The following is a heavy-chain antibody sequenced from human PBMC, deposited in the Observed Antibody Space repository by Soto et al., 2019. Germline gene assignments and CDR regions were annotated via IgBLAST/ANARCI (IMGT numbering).Heavy chain of an antibody. V-gene: IGHV4-59*01. Sequence: SETLSLACTVSGGSISRYYWRWVRQPPGKGLEWIGYIYYSGSTNYNPSLKSRVTISVDTSKNQFSLKLSSVTAADTAVYCCARDRSEWDPDYYYYGMDVWGTGTTVT. CDR3: ARDRSEWDPDYYYYGMDV. J-gene: IGHJ6*04. CDR2: IYYSGST. D-gene: IGHD1-26*01. CDR1: GGSISRYY.